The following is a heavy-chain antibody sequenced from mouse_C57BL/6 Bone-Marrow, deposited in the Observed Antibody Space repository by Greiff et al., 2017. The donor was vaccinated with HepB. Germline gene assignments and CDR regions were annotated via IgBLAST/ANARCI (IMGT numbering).Heavy chain of an antibody. CDR3: VRQRDYYGSSYWFAY. CDR1: GFSFNTYA. V-gene: IGHV10-1*01. D-gene: IGHD1-1*01. J-gene: IGHJ3*01. CDR2: IRSKSNNYAT. Sequence: EVKLVESGGGLVQPKGSLKLSCAASGFSFNTYAMNWVRQAPGKGLEWVARIRSKSNNYATYYADSVKDRFTISRDDSESMLYLQMNNLKTEDTAMYYFVRQRDYYGSSYWFAYWGQGTLVTVSA.